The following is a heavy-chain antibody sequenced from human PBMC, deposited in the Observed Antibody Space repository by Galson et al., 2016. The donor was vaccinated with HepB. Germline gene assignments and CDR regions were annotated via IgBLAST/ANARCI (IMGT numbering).Heavy chain of an antibody. V-gene: IGHV1-69*13. D-gene: IGHD2-15*01. CDR1: GGTFSSYA. J-gene: IGHJ5*02. Sequence: SVKVSCKASGGTFSSYAISWVRQAPGQGLEWMGGIIPIFGTANYAQKFQGRVTITADESTSTAYMELSSLRSEDTAVYYCARDSNRGSRMYNWFDPWGQGTLVTVSS. CDR2: IIPIFGTA. CDR3: ARDSNRGSRMYNWFDP.